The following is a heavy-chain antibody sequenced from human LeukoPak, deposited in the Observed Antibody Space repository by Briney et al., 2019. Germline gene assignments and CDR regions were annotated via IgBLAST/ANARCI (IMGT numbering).Heavy chain of an antibody. CDR2: IYTSGST. CDR3: VRGYYDSSGYYYLFDY. J-gene: IGHJ4*02. CDR1: GGSISSYY. D-gene: IGHD3-22*01. Sequence: SETLSLTCTVSGGSISSYYWSWIRQPPGKGLEWIGRIYTSGSTNYNPSLKSRVTMSVDTSKNQFSLKLSSVTAADTAVYYCVRGYYDSSGYYYLFDYWGQGTLVTVSS. V-gene: IGHV4-4*07.